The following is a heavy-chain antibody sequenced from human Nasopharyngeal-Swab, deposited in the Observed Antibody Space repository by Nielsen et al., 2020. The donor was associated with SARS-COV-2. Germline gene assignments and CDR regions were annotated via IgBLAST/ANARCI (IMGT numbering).Heavy chain of an antibody. Sequence: SVKVSCKASGGTFSSYAISWVRQAPGQGLEWMGRIIPILGIANYAQKFQGRVTITADKSTSTAYMELSSLRSEDTAVYYCARGWLLHAFDIWGQGTMVTVSS. CDR3: ARGWLLHAFDI. J-gene: IGHJ3*02. V-gene: IGHV1-69*04. CDR1: GGTFSSYA. D-gene: IGHD6-19*01. CDR2: IIPILGIA.